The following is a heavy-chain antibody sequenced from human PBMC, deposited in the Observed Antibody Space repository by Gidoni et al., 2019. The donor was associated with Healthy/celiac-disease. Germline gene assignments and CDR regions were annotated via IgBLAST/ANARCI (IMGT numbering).Heavy chain of an antibody. J-gene: IGHJ6*03. D-gene: IGHD5-12*01. Sequence: QVQLVQSGAEVKKPGASVKVSCKASGYTFTGYSMLWVRQAPGQGLEWMGWINPNSGGTNYAQKFQGRVTMTRDTSISTAYMELSRLRSDDTAVYYCAREGLPYQQSAGGYYYYMDVWGKGTTVTVSS. CDR2: INPNSGGT. CDR1: GYTFTGYS. V-gene: IGHV1-2*02. CDR3: AREGLPYQQSAGGYYYYMDV.